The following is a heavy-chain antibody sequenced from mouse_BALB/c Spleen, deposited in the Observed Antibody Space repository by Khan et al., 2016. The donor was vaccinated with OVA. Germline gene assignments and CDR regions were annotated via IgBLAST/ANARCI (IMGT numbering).Heavy chain of an antibody. J-gene: IGHJ3*01. CDR1: GFTFSDYY. Sequence: EVELVESGGGLVKPGGSLKLSCAASGFTFSDYYMYWVRQTPEKRLEWVATISDGGSYTYYPDSVKGRFTISRDDATNNLYLQMSSLKSEDTAIYYGARGYDGNRFAYWGQGTLVTVSA. CDR3: ARGYDGNRFAY. D-gene: IGHD2-1*01. V-gene: IGHV5-4*02. CDR2: ISDGGSYT.